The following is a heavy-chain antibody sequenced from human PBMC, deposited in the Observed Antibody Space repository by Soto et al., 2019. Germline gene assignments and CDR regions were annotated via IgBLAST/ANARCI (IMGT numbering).Heavy chain of an antibody. CDR3: ARGYYDILTGYESYYYYGMDV. J-gene: IGHJ6*02. V-gene: IGHV4-34*01. CDR1: GGSFSGYY. Sequence: SETLSLTCAVYGGSFSGYYWSWIRQPPGKGLEWIGEINHSGSTNYNPSLKSRVTISVDTSKNQFSLKLSSVTAADTAVYYCARGYYDILTGYESYYYYGMDVWGQGTTVTVSS. CDR2: INHSGST. D-gene: IGHD3-9*01.